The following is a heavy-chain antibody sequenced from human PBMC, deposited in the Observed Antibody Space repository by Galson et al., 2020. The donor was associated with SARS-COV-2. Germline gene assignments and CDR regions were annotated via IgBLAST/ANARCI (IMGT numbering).Heavy chain of an antibody. D-gene: IGHD3-16*01. Sequence: SQTLSLTCAISGDGVSSVTASWTWVRQSPSRGLEWLGRTFHRSKWYFEYAPSVRSRISVSPDTSKNQFSLHLKSVTPEDTAVYYCARKRGGPHGNALDIWSQGALVTVSS. CDR3: ARKRGGPHGNALDI. V-gene: IGHV6-1*01. J-gene: IGHJ3*02. CDR1: GDGVSSVTAS. CDR2: TFHRSKWYF.